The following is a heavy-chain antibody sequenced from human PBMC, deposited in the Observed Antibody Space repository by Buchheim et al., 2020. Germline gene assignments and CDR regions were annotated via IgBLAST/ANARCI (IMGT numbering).Heavy chain of an antibody. Sequence: QVQLVESGGGVVQPGRSLRLSCVASGFSFSYYAMQWVRQAPGRGPQWVAVISNDGINKHYADSVKGRFSISRDTSKNTMYLQMNSLRTEDTAVYYCARSTGDCSGGVCYSDFGYWGQGTL. CDR1: GFSFSYYA. D-gene: IGHD2-15*01. V-gene: IGHV3-30-3*01. J-gene: IGHJ4*02. CDR3: ARSTGDCSGGVCYSDFGY. CDR2: ISNDGINK.